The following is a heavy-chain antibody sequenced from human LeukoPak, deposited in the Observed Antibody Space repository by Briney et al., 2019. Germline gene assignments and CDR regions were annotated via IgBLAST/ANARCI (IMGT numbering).Heavy chain of an antibody. J-gene: IGHJ4*02. Sequence: GGSLRLSCAASGFTFSTYGMHWVRQAPGKGLEWVAVISYDGSNEYYADSVKGRFTISRDNSKNTQYLQMNSLRVEDTAVYYCASGKYSTSSLDYWGQGTLVTVSS. V-gene: IGHV3-30*03. CDR2: ISYDGSNE. D-gene: IGHD6-6*01. CDR3: ASGKYSTSSLDY. CDR1: GFTFSTYG.